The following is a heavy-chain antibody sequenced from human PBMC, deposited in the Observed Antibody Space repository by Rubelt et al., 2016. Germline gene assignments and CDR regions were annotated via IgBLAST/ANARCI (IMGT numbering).Heavy chain of an antibody. CDR2: MSYSGNT. V-gene: IGHV4-59*01. CDR3: AREGWEYSGYGSNGLDV. J-gene: IGHJ6*02. Sequence: PGEGLEWIGIMSYSGNTNYNPSLKSRVTMSVDTSKNQFSLRLSSVTAADTAVYYCAREGWEYSGYGSNGLDVWGQGTTVTVSS. D-gene: IGHD5-12*01.